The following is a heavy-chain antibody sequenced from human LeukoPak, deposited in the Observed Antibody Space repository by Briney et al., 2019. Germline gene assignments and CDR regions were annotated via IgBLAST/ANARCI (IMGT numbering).Heavy chain of an antibody. J-gene: IGHJ4*02. CDR1: GFTVSSNY. D-gene: IGHD6-19*01. CDR3: ARDLLAAGDNDY. Sequence: PGGSLRLSCAASGFTVSSNYMSWVRQAPGKGLEWVSVIYSGGSTYYADSVKGRFTISRDNSKNTLYLQMNSLRAEDTAVYYCARDLLAAGDNDYRGQGTLVTVSS. CDR2: IYSGGST. V-gene: IGHV3-66*02.